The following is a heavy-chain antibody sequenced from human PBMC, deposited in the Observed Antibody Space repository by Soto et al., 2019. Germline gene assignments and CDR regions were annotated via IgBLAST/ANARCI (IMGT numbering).Heavy chain of an antibody. V-gene: IGHV3-30*18. CDR1: GFTLSSFG. D-gene: IGHD6-19*01. CDR2: ISYDGSNT. Sequence: PGQSLRLSCAASGFTLSSFGIHWVRQAPGKGLEWVAVISYDGSNTYYADSVKGRFTISRDNSKSTLYLQMNSLRAEDTAVYYCANSTVPFGCLAVGGPFDCWGQGTLVTVSS. CDR3: ANSTVPFGCLAVGGPFDC. J-gene: IGHJ4*02.